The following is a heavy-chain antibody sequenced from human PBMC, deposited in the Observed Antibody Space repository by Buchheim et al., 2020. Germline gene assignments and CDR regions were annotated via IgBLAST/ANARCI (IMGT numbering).Heavy chain of an antibody. CDR2: INNDGKST. V-gene: IGHV3-74*01. J-gene: IGHJ5*02. Sequence: EGQFVESGGGLVQPGGSLRLSCAASRFTFSRYWMHWVRAGPGKGLEWVAGINNDGKSTIYADSVKGRFTISRDNANNTLTLQMNSLRVEDTAVYYCASETFSTSRSSRVRWFDPWGQGT. D-gene: IGHD2-2*01. CDR3: ASETFSTSRSSRVRWFDP. CDR1: RFTFSRYW.